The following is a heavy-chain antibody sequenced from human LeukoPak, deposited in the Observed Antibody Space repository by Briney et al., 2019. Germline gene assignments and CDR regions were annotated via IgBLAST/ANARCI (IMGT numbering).Heavy chain of an antibody. CDR2: IYTSGST. CDR3: ARERTDTSMDY. J-gene: IGHJ4*02. D-gene: IGHD5-18*01. V-gene: IGHV4-61*02. Sequence: SQTLSLTCTVSGGFISSGSYYWTWIRHPAGKGLEWIGRIYTSGSTNHNPSLKSRVTISLDTSKNQFSLKLISVTAADTAVYFCARERTDTSMDYWGQGTLVTVSS. CDR1: GGFISSGSYY.